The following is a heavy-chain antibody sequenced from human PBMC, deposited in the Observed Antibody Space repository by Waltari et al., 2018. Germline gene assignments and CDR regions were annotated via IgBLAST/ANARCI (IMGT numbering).Heavy chain of an antibody. CDR2: ISYSGTT. CDR3: ARVDTIFGVVPHADAFDI. V-gene: IGHV4-30-4*08. D-gene: IGHD3-3*01. J-gene: IGHJ3*02. CDR1: GASITSGDYY. Sequence: QVHLQASGPGLAKPSPTLSLTCSVSGASITSGDYYWSWTRQPPGKGLEWIGYISYSGTTYYTPSLKSRVSISLDTAKNDFSLEVRSVTAADTAMYYCARVDTIFGVVPHADAFDIWGQGTMVTVAS.